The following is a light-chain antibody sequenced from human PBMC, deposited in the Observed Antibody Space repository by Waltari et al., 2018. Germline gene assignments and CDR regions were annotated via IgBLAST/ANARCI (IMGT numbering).Light chain of an antibody. CDR1: QSLLPSNGYNL. Sequence: DIVMTQSPLSLPVTPGEPASISCRSRQSLLPSNGYNLLDWYLQKPGQSPQLLIYLGSNRASGVPDRFSGSGSGTDFTLKISRVEAEDVGVYYCMQALKNPWTFGQGTKVEIK. CDR2: LGS. J-gene: IGKJ1*01. V-gene: IGKV2-28*01. CDR3: MQALKNPWT.